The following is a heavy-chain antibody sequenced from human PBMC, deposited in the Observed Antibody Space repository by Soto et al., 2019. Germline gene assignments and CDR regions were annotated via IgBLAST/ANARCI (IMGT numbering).Heavy chain of an antibody. J-gene: IGHJ6*02. D-gene: IGHD2-21*02. Sequence: GGSLRLSCSASGFTFTSYAMSWVRQAPGKGLEWVSGISGSGGDTKSADSVKGRFTISRDNSKNTLYLQMNSLRAEDTAVYYCAGGVVTAPGVWGQGTTVTVSS. CDR3: AGGVVTAPGV. V-gene: IGHV3-23*01. CDR2: ISGSGGDT. CDR1: GFTFTSYA.